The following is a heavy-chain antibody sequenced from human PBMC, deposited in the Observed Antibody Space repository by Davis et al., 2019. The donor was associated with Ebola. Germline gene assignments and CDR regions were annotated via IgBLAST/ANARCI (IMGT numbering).Heavy chain of an antibody. CDR2: IKGDGSHT. CDR3: AKDLFWWSASDV. V-gene: IGHV3-74*01. J-gene: IGHJ6*02. CDR1: GFTFSKYW. Sequence: GESLKISCAASGFTFSKYWMHWVRQAPGKGLVWVSRIKGDGSHTIYAGSVRGRFTISRDDSKNTLFLQMNSLRGEDTAVYYFAKDLFWWSASDVWGQGTTVVVS. D-gene: IGHD2-8*02.